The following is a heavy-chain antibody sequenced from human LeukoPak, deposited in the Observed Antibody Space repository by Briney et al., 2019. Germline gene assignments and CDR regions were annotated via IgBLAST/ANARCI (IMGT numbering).Heavy chain of an antibody. CDR2: IRYDGSNK. CDR1: GFTFSSYG. J-gene: IGHJ2*01. Sequence: GGSLRLSCAASGFTFSSYGMHWVRQAPGKGLEWVAFIRYDGSNKYYADSVKGRFTISRENAKNSLYLQMNSLRAGDTAVYYCARAAYSSTWYSRYFDLWGRGTLVTVSS. D-gene: IGHD6-13*01. V-gene: IGHV3-30*02. CDR3: ARAAYSSTWYSRYFDL.